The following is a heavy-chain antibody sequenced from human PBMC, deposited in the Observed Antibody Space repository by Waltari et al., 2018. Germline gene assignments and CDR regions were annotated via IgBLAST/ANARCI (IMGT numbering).Heavy chain of an antibody. J-gene: IGHJ4*02. D-gene: IGHD3-3*01. Sequence: QVQLQESGPGLVKPSETLSLTCTVSGGSISSYYWSWIRQPPGKGLEWIGYIYYSGSTNYNPSLKSRVTISVDTSKNQFSLKLSSVTAADTAVYYCARDGMIFGIDYWGQGTLVTVSS. CDR1: GGSISSYY. V-gene: IGHV4-59*01. CDR2: IYYSGST. CDR3: ARDGMIFGIDY.